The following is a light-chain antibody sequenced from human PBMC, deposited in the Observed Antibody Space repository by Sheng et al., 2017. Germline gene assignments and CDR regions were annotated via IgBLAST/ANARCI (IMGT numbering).Light chain of an antibody. CDR1: QSVSSN. V-gene: IGKV3D-15*01. Sequence: EIVMTQSPATLSVSPGERATLSCRASQSVSSNLAWYQQKPGQAPRLLIYGASTRATGVPARFSGSGSGADFILTITNLEPEDCAVYFCQQRTSWRVTFGPGTRVEVK. CDR2: GAS. J-gene: IGKJ3*01. CDR3: QQRTSWRVT.